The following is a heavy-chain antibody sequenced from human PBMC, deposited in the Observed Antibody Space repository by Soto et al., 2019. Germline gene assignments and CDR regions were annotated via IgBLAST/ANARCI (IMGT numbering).Heavy chain of an antibody. V-gene: IGHV3-49*03. J-gene: IGHJ6*02. Sequence: PGGSLRLSCTASGFTFGDYAMSWFRQAPGKGLEWVGFIRSKAYGGTTEYAASVKGRFTISRDDSKSIAYLQMNSLKTEDTAVYYCTSSDARYNWNDEYYYGMDVWGQGTTVTVSS. CDR3: TSSDARYNWNDEYYYGMDV. D-gene: IGHD1-20*01. CDR2: IRSKAYGGTT. CDR1: GFTFGDYA.